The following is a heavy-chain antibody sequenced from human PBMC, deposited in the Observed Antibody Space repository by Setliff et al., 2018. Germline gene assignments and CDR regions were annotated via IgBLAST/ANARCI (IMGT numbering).Heavy chain of an antibody. CDR1: GGSFSGYY. CDR2: INHSGST. CDR3: ASGDYAYYYHYYMDV. J-gene: IGHJ6*03. Sequence: PSETLSLTCAVYGGSFSGYYWSWIRQPPGKGLEWIGEINHSGSTNYNPSLKSRVTISVDTSKNQFSLNLSSVTAADTAVYYCASGDYAYYYHYYMDVWGKGTPVTVSS. V-gene: IGHV4-34*01. D-gene: IGHD4-17*01.